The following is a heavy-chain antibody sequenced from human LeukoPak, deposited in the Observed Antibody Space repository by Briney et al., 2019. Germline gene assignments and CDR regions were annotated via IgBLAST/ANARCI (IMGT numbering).Heavy chain of an antibody. Sequence: ASVKVSCKASGYIFMNYGISWVRQAPGQGLEWMGWISAYNGNTNYAQKFQGRVTMTRDTSISTAYMELSRLRSDDTAVYYCARDGTTGTNAYNWFDPWGQGTLVTVSS. CDR3: ARDGTTGTNAYNWFDP. D-gene: IGHD1-1*01. CDR2: ISAYNGNT. J-gene: IGHJ5*02. V-gene: IGHV1-18*01. CDR1: GYIFMNYG.